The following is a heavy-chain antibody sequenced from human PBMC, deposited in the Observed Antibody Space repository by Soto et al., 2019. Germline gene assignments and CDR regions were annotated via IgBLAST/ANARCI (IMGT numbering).Heavy chain of an antibody. D-gene: IGHD3-22*01. CDR1: GGSISGSSSY. CDR2: SYYSGTT. J-gene: IGHJ4*02. CDR3: AKSQCNGYSLFDY. V-gene: IGHV4-39*01. Sequence: QLQLQESGPGLVKPSETLSLTCTVFGGSISGSSSYWGWNREPPGKGLKGIGSSYYSGTTYYNPSLKTRVTISVDTAKNQFSLNLSSVSAADTAVYYFAKSQCNGYSLFDYWGQVTLVTVSS.